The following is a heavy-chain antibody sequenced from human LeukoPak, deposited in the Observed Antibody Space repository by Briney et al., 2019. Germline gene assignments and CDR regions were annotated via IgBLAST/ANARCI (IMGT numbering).Heavy chain of an antibody. CDR3: ARDYSRGDPDY. CDR1: GYTFTRYG. D-gene: IGHD3-22*01. Sequence: GASVKVSCKASGYTFTRYGISWVGQAPGQGLEWMGWVSVYNGNTNYTQKVQGRVTMTTETSTSTAFMELRSLRSDDTAVYYCARDYSRGDPDYWGQGTLVTVSS. CDR2: VSVYNGNT. V-gene: IGHV1-18*01. J-gene: IGHJ4*02.